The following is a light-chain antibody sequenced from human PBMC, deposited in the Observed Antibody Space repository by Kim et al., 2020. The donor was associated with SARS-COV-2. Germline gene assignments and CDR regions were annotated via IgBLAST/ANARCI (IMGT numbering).Light chain of an antibody. Sequence: SYELTQPPSVSVSPGQTASITCSGDKVGDKYACWYQQKPGQSPVLVIYQDSKRHSGIPERFSGSNSGNTATLTISGTQAMDEADYYCQAWDSSNVVLGGG. CDR1: KVGDKY. V-gene: IGLV3-1*01. J-gene: IGLJ2*01. CDR2: QDS. CDR3: QAWDSSNVV.